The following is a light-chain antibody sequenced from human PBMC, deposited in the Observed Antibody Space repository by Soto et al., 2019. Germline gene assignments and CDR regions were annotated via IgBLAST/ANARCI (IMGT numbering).Light chain of an antibody. J-gene: IGLJ2*01. CDR3: QTWGSGIVV. CDR2: LNSDGSH. V-gene: IGLV4-69*01. Sequence: QSVLTQSPSASASLGASVKLTCTLSSGHSNYAVAWLQQQPEKGPRYLMKLNSDGSHRKGDGIPDRFSGSSSGAERYLTISSLQSEDEADYYCQTWGSGIVVFGGGTKLTVL. CDR1: SGHSNYA.